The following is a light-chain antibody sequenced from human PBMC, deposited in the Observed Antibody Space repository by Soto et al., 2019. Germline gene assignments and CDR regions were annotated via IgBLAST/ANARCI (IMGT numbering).Light chain of an antibody. Sequence: QSALTQPASVSGSPGQSITISCTGSSSALGSYRLVSWYQHHPGKVPKLIIYEGSKRPSGVSNRFSGSKSGNTASLTISGLQAEDEADYYCSSYTSSSTLVVFGGGTKVTVL. CDR1: SSALGSYRL. CDR2: EGS. J-gene: IGLJ2*01. CDR3: SSYTSSSTLVV. V-gene: IGLV2-14*02.